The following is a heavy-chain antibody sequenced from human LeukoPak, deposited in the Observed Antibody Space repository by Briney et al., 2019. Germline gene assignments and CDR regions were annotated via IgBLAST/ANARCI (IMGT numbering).Heavy chain of an antibody. Sequence: SETLSLTCTVTAGAISTYYWIGIPQTTGKGLEWIGHINPRGNIKYNPSLKSRVSLSMDTSKNQFSLKVNSVTAADTAVYYCARGGAQWLVEEAFDFWGRGTMVTVSS. D-gene: IGHD6-19*01. V-gene: IGHV4-4*07. CDR3: ARGGAQWLVEEAFDF. CDR2: INPRGNI. CDR1: AGAISTYY. J-gene: IGHJ3*01.